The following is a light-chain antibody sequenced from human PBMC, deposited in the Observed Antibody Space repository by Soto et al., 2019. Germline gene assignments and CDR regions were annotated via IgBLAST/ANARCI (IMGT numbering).Light chain of an antibody. CDR2: GAS. Sequence: EIVMTQSPATLSVSPGDRATLSCRASQSVSSYLAWYHQKPGQAPRLLIYGASTRATGIPARFSGSGSGTEFTLTISSLQSEDFAVYYCQQCNNWPLTFGQGTKVDIK. V-gene: IGKV3-15*01. CDR3: QQCNNWPLT. J-gene: IGKJ1*01. CDR1: QSVSSY.